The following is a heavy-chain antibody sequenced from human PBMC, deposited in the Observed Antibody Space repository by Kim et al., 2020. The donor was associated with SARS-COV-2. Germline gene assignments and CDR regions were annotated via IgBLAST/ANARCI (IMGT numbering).Heavy chain of an antibody. CDR3: ATAPLNYYGSGSMGYFDY. J-gene: IGHJ4*02. D-gene: IGHD3-10*01. CDR2: FDPEDGET. CDR1: GYTLTELS. V-gene: IGHV1-24*01. Sequence: ASVKVSCKVSGYTLTELSMHWVRQAPGNGLEWMGGFDPEDGETIYAQKFQGRVTMTEDTSTDTAYMELSSLRSEDTAVYYCATAPLNYYGSGSMGYFDYWGQGTLVTVSS.